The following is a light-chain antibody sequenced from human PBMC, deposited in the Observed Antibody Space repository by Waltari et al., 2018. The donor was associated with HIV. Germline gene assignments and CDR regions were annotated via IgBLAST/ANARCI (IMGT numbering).Light chain of an antibody. J-gene: IGKJ4*01. Sequence: DIQMTQSPSSLSASIGDTVTIPCRASQRISEYLNWYQETPGNAHKLLLYVASSLQVGVPARFSGSGSGTDFTLTISNLQPEDFATYFCQQSYSTPLTFGAGTKVEIK. CDR2: VAS. CDR1: QRISEY. CDR3: QQSYSTPLT. V-gene: IGKV1-39*01.